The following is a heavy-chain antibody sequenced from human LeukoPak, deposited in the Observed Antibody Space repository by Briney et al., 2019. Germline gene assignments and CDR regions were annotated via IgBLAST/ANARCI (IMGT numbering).Heavy chain of an antibody. Sequence: GRSLRLSCAASGFTFSSYAMHWVRQAPGKGLEWVAVISYDGSNKYYADSVKGRFTISRDNSKNTLYLQMNSLRAEDTAVYYCASSSSYFDYWGQGTLVTVSS. CDR1: GFTFSSYA. CDR3: ASSSSYFDY. CDR2: ISYDGSNK. J-gene: IGHJ4*02. V-gene: IGHV3-30-3*01. D-gene: IGHD6-13*01.